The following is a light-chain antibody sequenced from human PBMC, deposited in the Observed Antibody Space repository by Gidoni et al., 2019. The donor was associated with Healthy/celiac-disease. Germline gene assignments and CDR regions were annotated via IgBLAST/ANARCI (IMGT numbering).Light chain of an antibody. CDR2: GAS. J-gene: IGKJ1*01. Sequence: ILITQSPATLSVSPGERATLSCRASQSVSSNLAWYQQKPGQAPRLLIYGASTRDTGIPARFSGSGSGTEFTLTISSLQSEDFAVYYCQQYNNWPRTFGQGTKVEIK. V-gene: IGKV3-15*01. CDR1: QSVSSN. CDR3: QQYNNWPRT.